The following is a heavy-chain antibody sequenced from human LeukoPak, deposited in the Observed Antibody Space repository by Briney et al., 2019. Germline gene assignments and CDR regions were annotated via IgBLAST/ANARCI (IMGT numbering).Heavy chain of an antibody. CDR1: GFTVSNIY. CDR2: IDSGDST. CDR3: ARSGFGVLYYYGMDV. D-gene: IGHD3-10*01. J-gene: IGHJ6*02. Sequence: GGSLRLSCAASGFTVSNIYMSWVRQAPGKGLEWVSIIDSGDSTYYADSVKGGFTTSTDNSKNTLYLQMNSLRAEDTAVYYCARSGFGVLYYYGMDVWGQGTTVTVSS. V-gene: IGHV3-66*01.